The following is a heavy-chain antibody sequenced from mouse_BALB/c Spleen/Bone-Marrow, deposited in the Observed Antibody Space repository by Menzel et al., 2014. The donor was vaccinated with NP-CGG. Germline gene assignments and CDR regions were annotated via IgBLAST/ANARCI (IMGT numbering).Heavy chain of an antibody. D-gene: IGHD2-14*01. CDR1: GHTFTDYW. CDR3: ARSVYRYDPFAY. V-gene: IGHV1-69*01. J-gene: IGHJ3*01. CDR2: IDTSDSYT. Sequence: QVQLKQSGAELVMPGASVKMSCKASGHTFTDYWMHWVKQRPGQGLEWIGAIDTSDSYTSYNQKFKGKATLTVDESSSTTYMQLSSLTSEDSAVFYCARSVYRYDPFAYWRQGTLVTVSA.